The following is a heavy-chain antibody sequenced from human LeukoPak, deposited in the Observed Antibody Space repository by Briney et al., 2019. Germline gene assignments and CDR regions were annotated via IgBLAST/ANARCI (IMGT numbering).Heavy chain of an antibody. D-gene: IGHD3-3*01. CDR2: IYYSGST. J-gene: IGHJ4*02. CDR3: ARHGRDFWSGYPPPGFDY. CDR1: GGTISSYY. V-gene: IGHV4-59*08. Sequence: MPSETLSLTCTVSGGTISSYYWSWIRQPPGKGLEWIGYIYYSGSTNYNPSLKSRVTISVDTSKNQFSLKLSSVTAADTAVYYCARHGRDFWSGYPPPGFDYWGQGTLVTVSS.